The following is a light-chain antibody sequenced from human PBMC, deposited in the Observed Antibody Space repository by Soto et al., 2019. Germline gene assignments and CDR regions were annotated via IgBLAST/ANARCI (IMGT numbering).Light chain of an antibody. Sequence: EIVLTQSPATLSLSPGERATLSCRASQSVSSYIAWYQQKPGQAPRFLIYDASNRATGIPARFSGSGSGTDFTLTICSLEPEDVAVSYCQQRSTWPQITFGQGTRLYIK. J-gene: IGKJ5*01. CDR1: QSVSSY. V-gene: IGKV3-11*01. CDR3: QQRSTWPQIT. CDR2: DAS.